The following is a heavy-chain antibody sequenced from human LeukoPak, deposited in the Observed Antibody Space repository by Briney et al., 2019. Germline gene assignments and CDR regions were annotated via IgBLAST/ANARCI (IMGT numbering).Heavy chain of an antibody. J-gene: IGHJ4*02. D-gene: IGHD3-16*02. CDR3: ARGVWGSYRIFDY. Sequence: KPGGSLRLSCAASGFTFSSYSMNWVRQAPGKGLEWVSSISSSSSYIYYADSVKGRFTISRDNAKNSLYLQMNSLRAEDTAVYYCARGVWGSYRIFDYWGQGTLVTVSS. V-gene: IGHV3-21*01. CDR1: GFTFSSYS. CDR2: ISSSSSYI.